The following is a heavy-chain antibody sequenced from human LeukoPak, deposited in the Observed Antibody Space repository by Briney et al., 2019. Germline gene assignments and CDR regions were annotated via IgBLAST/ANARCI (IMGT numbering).Heavy chain of an antibody. Sequence: GGSLRLSCAASRFTFSSYGMHWVRQAPGKGLEWVAVIWYDGSNKYYADSVKGRFTISRDNSKNTLYLQMNSLRAEDTAVYYCARGGRTEWLVPAYYFDYWGQGTLVAVSS. J-gene: IGHJ4*02. CDR2: IWYDGSNK. D-gene: IGHD6-19*01. V-gene: IGHV3-33*01. CDR3: ARGGRTEWLVPAYYFDY. CDR1: RFTFSSYG.